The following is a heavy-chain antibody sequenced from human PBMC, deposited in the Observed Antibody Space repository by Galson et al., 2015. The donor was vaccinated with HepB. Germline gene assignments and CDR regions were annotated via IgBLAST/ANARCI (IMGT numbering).Heavy chain of an antibody. V-gene: IGHV3-21*06. CDR2: IYSGSTSI. J-gene: IGHJ4*02. Sequence: SLRLSCAASGFSFSDSAMNWVRQAPGKGLEWVSSIYSGSTSIHYADSLRGRVTISRDNTKNSLYLQMNSLQVEDTAVYYCARGGGSFGYWGQGTLVTVSS. D-gene: IGHD1-26*01. CDR1: GFSFSDSA. CDR3: ARGGGSFGY.